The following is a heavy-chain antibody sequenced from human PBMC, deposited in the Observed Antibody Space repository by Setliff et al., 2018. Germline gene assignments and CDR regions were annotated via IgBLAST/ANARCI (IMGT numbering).Heavy chain of an antibody. V-gene: IGHV4-59*01. CDR3: ARDTRIGDYYYYYGMDV. J-gene: IGHJ6*02. D-gene: IGHD2-15*01. CDR1: TGSINDYF. Sequence: PSETLSLTCTVSTGSINDYFWTWIRQPPGKGLEWIGYISNSGITKYNPALKGRVSISLATSNNQFSLRLSSVTAADTALYYCARDTRIGDYYYYYGMDVWGQGTTVTVSS. CDR2: ISNSGIT.